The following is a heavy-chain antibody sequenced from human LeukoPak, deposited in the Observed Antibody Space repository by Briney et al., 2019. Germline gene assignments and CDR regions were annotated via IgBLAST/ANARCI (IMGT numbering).Heavy chain of an antibody. CDR3: ARVPPVGATRDAFDI. J-gene: IGHJ3*02. D-gene: IGHD1-26*01. V-gene: IGHV4-61*02. CDR1: GGSISSGSYY. Sequence: SQTLSLTCTVSGGSISSGSYYWSWIRQPAGKGLEWIGRIYTSGSTNYNPSLKSRVTISVDTSKNQFSLKLSSVTAADTAVYYCARVPPVGATRDAFDIWGQGTMVTVSS. CDR2: IYTSGST.